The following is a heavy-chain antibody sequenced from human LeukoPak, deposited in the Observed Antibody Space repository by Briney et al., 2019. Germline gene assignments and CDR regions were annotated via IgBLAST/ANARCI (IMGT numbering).Heavy chain of an antibody. CDR3: ARSIVVPAAILGNAFDI. J-gene: IGHJ3*02. CDR2: IYSGGST. Sequence: GGSLRLSCAASGFTVSSNYMSWVRQAPGKGLEWVSVIYSGGSTYYADSVKGRFTISRDNSKNTLYLQMNSLRAEDTAVYYCARSIVVPAAILGNAFDIWGQGAMVTVSS. CDR1: GFTVSSNY. D-gene: IGHD2-2*02. V-gene: IGHV3-66*02.